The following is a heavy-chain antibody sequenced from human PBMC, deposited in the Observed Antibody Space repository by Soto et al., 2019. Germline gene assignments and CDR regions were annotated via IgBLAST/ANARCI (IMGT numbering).Heavy chain of an antibody. CDR1: GYSFTSYW. D-gene: IGHD6-6*01. V-gene: IGHV5-10-1*01. CDR3: ARLIASRSETDY. Sequence: GESLKISCKGSGYSFTSYWISWVRQMPGKGLEWMGRIDPSDSYTNYGPSFQGHVTISADKSISTAYLQWSSLKASDTAMYYCARLIASRSETDYWGQGTLVTVSS. CDR2: IDPSDSYT. J-gene: IGHJ4*02.